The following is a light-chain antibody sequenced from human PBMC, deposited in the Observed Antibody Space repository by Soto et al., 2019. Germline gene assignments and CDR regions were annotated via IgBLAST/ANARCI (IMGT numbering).Light chain of an antibody. CDR3: QTWGTGIQG. CDR2: LNSDGSH. J-gene: IGLJ3*02. Sequence: QSVLTQSPSASASLGASVKLTCTLRSGHSSYAIAWHQQQPEKGPRYLMKLNSDGSHSKGDGIPDRFSGSSSGAERYLTSSSLQSEDEADYYCQTWGTGIQGFGGGTKLTVL. CDR1: SGHSSYA. V-gene: IGLV4-69*01.